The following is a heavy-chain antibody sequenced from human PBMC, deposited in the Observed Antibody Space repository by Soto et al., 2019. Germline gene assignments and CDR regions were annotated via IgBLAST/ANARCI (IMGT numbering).Heavy chain of an antibody. Sequence: ASVKVSCKASGYSFTDYHIHWVRQAPGQGLEWLGRINPKSGGTSTAQKFQGWVTMTTDTSISTASMELTKLTSDDTAIYYCARGDSTDCSNGVCSFFYNHDMDVWGQGTTVTVSS. J-gene: IGHJ6*02. CDR1: GYSFTDYH. CDR2: INPKSGGT. CDR3: ARGDSTDCSNGVCSFFYNHDMDV. V-gene: IGHV1-2*04. D-gene: IGHD2-8*01.